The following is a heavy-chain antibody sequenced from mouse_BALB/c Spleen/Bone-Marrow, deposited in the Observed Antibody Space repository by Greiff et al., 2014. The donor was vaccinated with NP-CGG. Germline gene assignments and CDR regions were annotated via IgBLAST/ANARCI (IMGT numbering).Heavy chain of an antibody. J-gene: IGHJ4*01. V-gene: IGHV1-14*01. Sequence: TVKMSCKASGYTFTSYVMHWVKQKPGQGLEWIGYINPYNDGTKYNEKFKGKATLTSDRSSSTAHMELSSRTSEDSAVYYCGRGSTWDMDYWGQGTSVTVS. CDR3: GRGSTWDMDY. CDR1: GYTFTSYV. D-gene: IGHD1-1*01. CDR2: INPYNDGT.